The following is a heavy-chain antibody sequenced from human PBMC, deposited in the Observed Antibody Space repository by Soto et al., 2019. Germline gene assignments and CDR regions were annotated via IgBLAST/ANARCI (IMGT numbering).Heavy chain of an antibody. CDR2: IKQDGSEK. Sequence: EVQLVESGGGLVQPGGSRRLSCAASGFTFSSYWMSWVRQAPGKGLEWVANIKQDGSEKYYVDSVKGRFTISRDNAKNSLYLQMNSLRAEDTAVYYCARDCPWLTVTSPLDYWGQGTLVTVSS. D-gene: IGHD4-4*01. CDR1: GFTFSSYW. V-gene: IGHV3-7*01. J-gene: IGHJ4*02. CDR3: ARDCPWLTVTSPLDY.